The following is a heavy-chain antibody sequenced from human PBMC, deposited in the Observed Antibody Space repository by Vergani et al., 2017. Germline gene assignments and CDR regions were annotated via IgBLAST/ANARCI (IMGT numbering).Heavy chain of an antibody. D-gene: IGHD3-22*01. J-gene: IGHJ4*02. CDR2: IYYSGSN. V-gene: IGHV4-31*03. CDR1: GGSINSDNYH. Sequence: QVQLQESGPGLVKPSQTLSLTCTVSGGSINSDNYHWGWIRQHPGKGLEWIGYIYYSGSNYYNPSLKSRVSMSVDTSKNQFSLKLNSVTAADTAMYYCARMGGYDEGDAFRIGYFDSWGPGILVTVSS. CDR3: ARMGGYDEGDAFRIGYFDS.